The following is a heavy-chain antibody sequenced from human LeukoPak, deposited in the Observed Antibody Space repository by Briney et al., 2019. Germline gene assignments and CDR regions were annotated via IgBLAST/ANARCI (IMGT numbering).Heavy chain of an antibody. J-gene: IGHJ4*02. D-gene: IGHD5-12*01. CDR2: ISYDGSSE. CDR3: ARELLQRWLQFGYFDY. Sequence: PGGCLRLSCAASGYTFSSHTMSWVRQAPGKGLEWVALISYDGSSEYYADSVKGRFTISRDNSKNTLYLQMNSLRDEDTAVYYCARELLQRWLQFGYFDYWGQGTLVTVPS. V-gene: IGHV3-30-3*01. CDR1: GYTFSSHT.